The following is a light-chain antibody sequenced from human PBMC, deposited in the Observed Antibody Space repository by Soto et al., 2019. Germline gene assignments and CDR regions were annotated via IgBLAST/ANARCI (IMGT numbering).Light chain of an antibody. CDR1: NIGSKS. CDR2: NDR. Sequence: SYELTQPPSVSVAPRQTARITCGGDNIGSKSVHWYQQKPGQAPVLVVYNDRDRPSGIPERFSGSNSGNTATLTISRVEAGDEADYYCQLWVSSSHHFYAFGTGTKVTVL. V-gene: IGLV3-21*02. CDR3: QLWVSSSHHFYA. J-gene: IGLJ1*01.